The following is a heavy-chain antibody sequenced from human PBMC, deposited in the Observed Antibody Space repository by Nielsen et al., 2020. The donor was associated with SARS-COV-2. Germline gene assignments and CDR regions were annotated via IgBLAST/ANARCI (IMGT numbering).Heavy chain of an antibody. CDR2: ISAYNGNT. CDR1: GYTFTSYG. Sequence: ASVKVPCKASGYTFTSYGISWVRQAPGQGLEWMGWISAYNGNTNYAQKLQGRVTMTTDTSTSTAYMELRSLRSDDTAVYYCARETYDFWSGYYYYYYGMDVWGPVTTFSVSS. J-gene: IGHJ6*02. D-gene: IGHD3-3*01. V-gene: IGHV1-18*01. CDR3: ARETYDFWSGYYYYYYGMDV.